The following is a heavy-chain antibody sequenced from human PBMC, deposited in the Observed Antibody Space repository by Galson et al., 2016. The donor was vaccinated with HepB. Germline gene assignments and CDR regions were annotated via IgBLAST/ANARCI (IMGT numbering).Heavy chain of an antibody. CDR2: IIPIFGTT. D-gene: IGHD6-19*01. CDR1: GGTFSSYA. Sequence: SVTVSCKASGGTFSSYAISWVRQAPGEGLEWMGGIIPIFGTTNYAPKFQGRVTITADETTNTAYVGLSGLKSEDTAVNYCARGMSMADKKYFSYYLMDVWGQGTTVTVSS. V-gene: IGHV1-69*13. CDR3: ARGMSMADKKYFSYYLMDV. J-gene: IGHJ6*02.